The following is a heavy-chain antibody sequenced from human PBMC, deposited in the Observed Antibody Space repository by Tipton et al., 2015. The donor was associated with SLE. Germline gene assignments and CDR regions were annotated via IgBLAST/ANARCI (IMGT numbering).Heavy chain of an antibody. V-gene: IGHV3-30*02. J-gene: IGHJ4*02. CDR3: ARDRGEWGAVDY. Sequence: SLRLSCAASGFTFSSYGMHWVRQAPGKGLEWVAFIRYDGSNKYYADSVKGRFTISRDNSKNTLYLQMNSLRAEDTAVYYCARDRGEWGAVDYWGQGTLVTVSS. CDR1: GFTFSSYG. CDR2: IRYDGSNK. D-gene: IGHD3-16*01.